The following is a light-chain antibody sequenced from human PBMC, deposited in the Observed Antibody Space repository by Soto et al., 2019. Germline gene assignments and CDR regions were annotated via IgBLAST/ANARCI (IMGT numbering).Light chain of an antibody. CDR2: LGS. CDR3: MQSLPTPRVT. Sequence: DIVMTQSPLSLPVTPGEPASISCRSSQSLLHSNVYNYLDWYLQKPGQSPQLLIYLGSNRASGVPDRVSGSGSGTYCTLKISRVEAEDVGVYYCMQSLPTPRVTFGGGTKVEIK. CDR1: QSLLHSNVYNY. V-gene: IGKV2-28*01. J-gene: IGKJ4*01.